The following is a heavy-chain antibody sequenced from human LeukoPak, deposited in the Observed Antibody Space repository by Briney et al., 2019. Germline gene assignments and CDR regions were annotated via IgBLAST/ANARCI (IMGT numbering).Heavy chain of an antibody. J-gene: IGHJ4*02. CDR3: AHTVWSGNYFDY. D-gene: IGHD3-3*01. Sequence: PGGSLRLSCAASGFTFSGYAMSWVRQAPGKGLEWVSLITGSGATTYYADSVKGRFTISRDNTKNTLYLQMNSLRVEDTAVYYCAHTVWSGNYFDYWGQGTLVTVSS. CDR1: GFTFSGYA. V-gene: IGHV3-23*01. CDR2: ITGSGATT.